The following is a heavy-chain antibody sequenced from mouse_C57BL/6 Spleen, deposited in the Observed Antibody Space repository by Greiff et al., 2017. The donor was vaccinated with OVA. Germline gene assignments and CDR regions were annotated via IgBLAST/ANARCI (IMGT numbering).Heavy chain of an antibody. CDR1: GFTFSDYG. Sequence: EVQLVESGGGLVKPGGSLKLSCAASGFTFSDYGMHWVRQAPEKGLEWVAYISSGSSTIYYADTVKGRFTISRDNAKNTLFLQMTSLRSEDTAMYYCASNWDGYYYAMDYWGQGTSVTVSS. CDR2: ISSGSSTI. CDR3: ASNWDGYYYAMDY. V-gene: IGHV5-17*01. D-gene: IGHD4-1*01. J-gene: IGHJ4*01.